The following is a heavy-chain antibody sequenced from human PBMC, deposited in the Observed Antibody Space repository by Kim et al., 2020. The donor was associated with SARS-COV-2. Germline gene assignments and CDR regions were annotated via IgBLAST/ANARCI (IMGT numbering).Heavy chain of an antibody. V-gene: IGHV3-48*02. J-gene: IGHJ6*02. CDR2: ISSSSSTI. D-gene: IGHD2-21*02. CDR1: GFTFSSYS. CDR3: ARDPAPTHIVVVTAIHEDYYYYGMDV. Sequence: GGSLRLSCAASGFTFSSYSMNWVRQAPGKGLEWVSYISSSSSTIYYADSVKGRFTISRDNAKNSLYLQMNSLRDEDTAVYYCARDPAPTHIVVVTAIHEDYYYYGMDVWGQGTTVTVSS.